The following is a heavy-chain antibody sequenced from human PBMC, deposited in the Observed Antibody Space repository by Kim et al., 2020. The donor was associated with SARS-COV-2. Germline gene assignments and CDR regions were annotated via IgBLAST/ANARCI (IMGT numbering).Heavy chain of an antibody. CDR2: T. V-gene: IGHV4-59*01. Sequence: THANPSLKRRFTISVDTSKNQFSLKLSSVTAADTAVYYCASLAAAGAFDAFDIWGQGTMVTVSS. CDR3: ASLAAAGAFDAFDI. J-gene: IGHJ3*02. D-gene: IGHD6-13*01.